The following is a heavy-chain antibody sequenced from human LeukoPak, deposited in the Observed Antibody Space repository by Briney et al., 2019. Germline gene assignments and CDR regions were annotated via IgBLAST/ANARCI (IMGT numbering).Heavy chain of an antibody. J-gene: IGHJ3*02. CDR1: GLTVSSNC. CDR3: ARRSGSYDAFDI. V-gene: IGHV3-53*01. D-gene: IGHD1-26*01. CDR2: IYSGGNT. Sequence: GGSLRLSCTASGLTVSSNCMSWVRQAPGKGLEWVSFIYSGGNTYYADSVKGRFTISRDNSKNTFHLQMNSLRAEDTALYYCARRSGSYDAFDIWGQGQWSPSPQ.